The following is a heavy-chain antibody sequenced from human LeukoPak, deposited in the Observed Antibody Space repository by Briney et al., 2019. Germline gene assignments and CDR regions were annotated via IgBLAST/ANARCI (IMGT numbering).Heavy chain of an antibody. CDR1: GGSISSYY. Sequence: SETLSLTCTVSGGSISSYYWSWIRQPAGKGLEWIGRIYTSGSTNYNPSLKSRVTMSVDTSKNQFSLKLSSVTAADTAVYYCAGRYYYDSGGYYDAFDIWGQGTMVTVSS. D-gene: IGHD3-22*01. CDR3: AGRYYYDSGGYYDAFDI. CDR2: IYTSGST. J-gene: IGHJ3*02. V-gene: IGHV4-4*07.